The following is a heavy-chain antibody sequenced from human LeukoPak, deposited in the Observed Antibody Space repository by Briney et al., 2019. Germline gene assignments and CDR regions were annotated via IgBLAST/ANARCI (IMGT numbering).Heavy chain of an antibody. V-gene: IGHV3-9*01. CDR1: GFTFDVYA. CDR3: VKDSSGWPTEYFQY. J-gene: IGHJ1*01. Sequence: PGGCLRLSCAASGFTFDVYAMHWVRHAPGKGLEWVSGISWNSDSGSIDYADSVKGRFTIPRDNAKNSLSLQMNSLRVENTALYYCVKDSSGWPTEYFQYWGQGTLVTVSS. CDR2: ISWNSDSGSI. D-gene: IGHD6-19*01.